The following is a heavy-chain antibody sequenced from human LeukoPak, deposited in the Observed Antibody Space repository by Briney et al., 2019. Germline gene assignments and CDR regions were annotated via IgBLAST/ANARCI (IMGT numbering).Heavy chain of an antibody. CDR1: GYTFTGYY. J-gene: IGHJ5*02. D-gene: IGHD3-10*01. CDR3: ARMTYGSGSNNWFDP. V-gene: IGHV1-8*02. Sequence: ASVKVSCKASGYTFTGYYMHWVRQATGQGLEWMGWMNPNSGNTGYAQKFQGRVTMTRNTSISTAYMELSSLRSEDTAVYYCARMTYGSGSNNWFDPWGQGTLVTVSS. CDR2: MNPNSGNT.